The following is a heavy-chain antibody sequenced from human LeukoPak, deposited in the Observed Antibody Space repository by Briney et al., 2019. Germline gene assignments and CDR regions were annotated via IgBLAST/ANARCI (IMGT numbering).Heavy chain of an antibody. CDR1: GYSCTNHW. CDR3: ARLGDGTITYGIHN. J-gene: IGHJ6*02. CDR2: IYPGDSDT. V-gene: IGHV5-51*01. Sequence: TRGESLKFSCKGSGYSCTNHWFGWVRQMPGKGLEWMGIIYPGDSDTRYSPSFQGQVTMSADKSISTAYLQWSSLKASDTAMYYSARLGDGTITYGIHNWGQGTTVTVSS. D-gene: IGHD1-20*01.